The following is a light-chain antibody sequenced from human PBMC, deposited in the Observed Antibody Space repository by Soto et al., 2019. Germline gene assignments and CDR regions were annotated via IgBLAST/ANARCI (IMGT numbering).Light chain of an antibody. Sequence: QSVLTQPASVSGSPGQSITISCTGTSSDVGSYNLVSWYQQHPGKAPKLMIYEVSKRPSGVSNRFSGSKSGNTASLTISGLQAEDEADYYCCSYAGSSTHVFGTVTKVTVL. CDR1: SSDVGSYNL. J-gene: IGLJ1*01. CDR2: EVS. CDR3: CSYAGSSTHV. V-gene: IGLV2-23*02.